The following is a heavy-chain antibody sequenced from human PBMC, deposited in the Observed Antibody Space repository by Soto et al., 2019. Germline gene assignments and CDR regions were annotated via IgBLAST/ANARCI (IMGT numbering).Heavy chain of an antibody. V-gene: IGHV1-8*01. Sequence: QVQLVQSGAEVKKPGASVKVSCKASGYTFTSYDINWVRQATGQGLEWMGWMNPNSGNTGYAQKFQGRVTMTRNTXIXTXCMKLSSLRSEDTAAYYCARGKRGDCSGGSCYSIDYGGQGTLVTVSS. J-gene: IGHJ4*02. CDR3: ARGKRGDCSGGSCYSIDY. D-gene: IGHD2-15*01. CDR1: GYTFTSYD. CDR2: MNPNSGNT.